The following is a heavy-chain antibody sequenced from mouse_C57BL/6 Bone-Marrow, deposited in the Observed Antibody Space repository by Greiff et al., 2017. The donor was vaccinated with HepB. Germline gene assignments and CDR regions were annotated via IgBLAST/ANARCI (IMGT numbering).Heavy chain of an antibody. J-gene: IGHJ2*01. D-gene: IGHD2-3*01. CDR3: ARDGYYPFNY. CDR2: ISYDGSN. Sequence: EVQLVESGPGLVKPSQSLSLTCSVTGYSITSGYYWNWIRQFPGNKLEWMGYISYDGSNNYNPSLKNRISITRDTSKNEFFLKLNSVTTEDTATYYCARDGYYPFNYWGQGTTLTVSS. V-gene: IGHV3-6*01. CDR1: GYSITSGYY.